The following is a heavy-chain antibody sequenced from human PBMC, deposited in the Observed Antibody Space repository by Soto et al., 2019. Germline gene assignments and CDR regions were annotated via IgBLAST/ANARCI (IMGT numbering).Heavy chain of an antibody. CDR1: GFSLSTSGVG. J-gene: IGHJ4*02. CDR3: ASSYYYDSSGYYQTVDFDY. V-gene: IGHV2-5*02. Sequence: QITLKESGPTLVKPTQTLTLTCTFSGFSLSTSGVGVGWIRQPPGKALEWLALIYWDDDKRYSPSLKSRLTITKDTSKNQVVLTKTNMDPVDTATYYCASSYYYDSSGYYQTVDFDYWGQGTLVTVSS. D-gene: IGHD3-22*01. CDR2: IYWDDDK.